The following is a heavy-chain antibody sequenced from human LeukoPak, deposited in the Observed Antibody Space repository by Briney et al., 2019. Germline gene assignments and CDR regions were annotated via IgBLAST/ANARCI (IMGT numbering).Heavy chain of an antibody. V-gene: IGHV3-30*04. CDR3: ARVGEAGTVTMELDL. CDR1: GFAFADYS. CDR2: MSFDGNFE. Sequence: GGSLRLSCAASGFAFADYSLHWVRQAPGKGLEWVALMSFDGNFENFADSVKGRFTISRDTARNTLYLHMGSLGVEDSAVYYCARVGEAGTVTMELDLWGQGALVTVSS. D-gene: IGHD1-7*01. J-gene: IGHJ1*01.